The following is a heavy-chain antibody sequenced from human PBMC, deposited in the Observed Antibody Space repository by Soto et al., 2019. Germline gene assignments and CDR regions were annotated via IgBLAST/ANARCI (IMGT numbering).Heavy chain of an antibody. J-gene: IGHJ5*02. Sequence: SETLSLTCTVSGGSISSSSYYWGWIRQPPGKGLEWIGSIYYSGSTYYNPSLKSRVTISVDTSKNQFSLKLSSVTAADTAVYYCARHPVRYFDWLSIENWFDPWGQGTLVTVSS. CDR1: GGSISSSSYY. D-gene: IGHD3-9*01. CDR3: ARHPVRYFDWLSIENWFDP. V-gene: IGHV4-39*01. CDR2: IYYSGST.